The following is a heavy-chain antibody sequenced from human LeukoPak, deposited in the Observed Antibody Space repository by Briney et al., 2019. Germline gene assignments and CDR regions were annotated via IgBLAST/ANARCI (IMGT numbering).Heavy chain of an antibody. J-gene: IGHJ3*02. D-gene: IGHD3-10*01. Sequence: PGGSLRLSCAASGFTFSETWMNWVRQVPGRGLEWVGNIEQDGSESYYLASVEGRFTLSRDNVKNSLYLQMNSLRAEDTAIYYCARPGVAEGAFDIWGQGTVVTVSS. CDR3: ARPGVAEGAFDI. CDR1: GFTFSETW. V-gene: IGHV3-7*01. CDR2: IEQDGSES.